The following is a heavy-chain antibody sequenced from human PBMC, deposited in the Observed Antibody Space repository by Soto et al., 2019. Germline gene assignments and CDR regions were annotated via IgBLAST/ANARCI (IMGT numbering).Heavy chain of an antibody. Sequence: ASVKVSCKVSGYTLTELSIHWVRQASGKGLEWVGRIRSKANNYATSYTASVKGRFTISRDDSKNTAYLQMNSLNTEDTALYFCPRGAYSSSYFSGMDVWGQGTTVTVSS. J-gene: IGHJ6*02. CDR3: PRGAYSSSYFSGMDV. D-gene: IGHD6-13*01. CDR2: IRSKANNYAT. CDR1: GYTLTELS. V-gene: IGHV3-73*01.